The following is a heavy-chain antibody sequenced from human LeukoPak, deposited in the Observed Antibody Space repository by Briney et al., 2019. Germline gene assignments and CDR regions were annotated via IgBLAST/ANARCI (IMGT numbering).Heavy chain of an antibody. CDR3: VVRGVIKGKIKGFDP. CDR1: GFTFSSYS. Sequence: PGGSLRLSCAASGFTFSSYSMNWVRQAPGKGLEWDSSISSSSSYIYYADSVKGRFTISRDNAKNSLYLQMNSLRAEDTAVYYCVVRGVIKGKIKGFDPWGQGTLVTVSS. J-gene: IGHJ5*02. V-gene: IGHV3-21*01. D-gene: IGHD3-10*01. CDR2: ISSSSSYI.